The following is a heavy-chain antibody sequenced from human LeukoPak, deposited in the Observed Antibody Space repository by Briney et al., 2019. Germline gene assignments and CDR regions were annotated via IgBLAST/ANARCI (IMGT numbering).Heavy chain of an antibody. J-gene: IGHJ4*02. D-gene: IGHD1-26*01. Sequence: PGGTLRLSCAASGFTFTSHWMHWVPQVPGKGLVWVSRISKDGSDSFYADSVKGRFTISRDNARNTVELQMNSLRPEDTAVYYCARDLHWGASDYWGQGTLVTVSS. CDR2: ISKDGSDS. CDR1: GFTFTSHW. CDR3: ARDLHWGASDY. V-gene: IGHV3-74*01.